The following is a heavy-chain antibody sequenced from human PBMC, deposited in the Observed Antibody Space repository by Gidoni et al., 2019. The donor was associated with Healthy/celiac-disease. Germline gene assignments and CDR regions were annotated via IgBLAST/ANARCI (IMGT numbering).Heavy chain of an antibody. CDR3: ARDGSVYSSGWYDY. Sequence: QVQLQESGPGLVKPSETLSLPCTVSGCSISSYYWRWIRQPPGKGLEWIGYIYYSGSTNYNPSLKSRVTISVDTSKNQFSLKLSSVTAADTAVYYCARDGSVYSSGWYDYWGQGTLVTVSS. J-gene: IGHJ4*02. V-gene: IGHV4-59*01. CDR1: GCSISSYY. D-gene: IGHD6-19*01. CDR2: IYYSGST.